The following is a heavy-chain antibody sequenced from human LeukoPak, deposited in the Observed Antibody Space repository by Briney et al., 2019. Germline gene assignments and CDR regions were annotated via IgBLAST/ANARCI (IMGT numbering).Heavy chain of an antibody. Sequence: SVKVSRKASGGTFSSYAISWVRQAPGQGLEWMGRIIPIFGTANYAQKFQGRVTITADKSTSTAYMELSSLRSEDTAVYYCARVVKYCGGDCFIFDYWGQGTLVTVSS. CDR2: IIPIFGTA. V-gene: IGHV1-69*06. D-gene: IGHD2-21*02. CDR1: GGTFSSYA. J-gene: IGHJ4*02. CDR3: ARVVKYCGGDCFIFDY.